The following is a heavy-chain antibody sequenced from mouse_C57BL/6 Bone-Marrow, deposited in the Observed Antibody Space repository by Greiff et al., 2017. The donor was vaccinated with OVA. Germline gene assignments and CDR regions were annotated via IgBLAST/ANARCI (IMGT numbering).Heavy chain of an antibody. CDR3: SQATRAWFAY. CDR2: IYPGDGDT. Sequence: QVQLQQSGPELVKPGASVKISCKASGYAFSSSWMNWVKQRPGKGLEWIGRIYPGDGDTNYNGKFKGKATLTADKSSSTAYMQLSSLTSEDSEVYFCSQATRAWFAYWGQGTLVTVSA. D-gene: IGHD3-2*02. J-gene: IGHJ3*01. CDR1: GYAFSSSW. V-gene: IGHV1-82*01.